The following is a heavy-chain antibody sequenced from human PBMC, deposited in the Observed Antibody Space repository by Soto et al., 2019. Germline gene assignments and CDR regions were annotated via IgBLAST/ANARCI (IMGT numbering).Heavy chain of an antibody. V-gene: IGHV1-2*04. CDR2: INPNSGGT. Sequence: QVQLVQSGAEVKKPGASVKVSCKASGYTFTGYYMHWVRQAPGQGLEWMGWINPNSGGTNYVQKFQGWVTMTRDTSISTAYMELSRLRSDDTAVYYCARGRIVVVTDATNWFDPWGQGTLVTVSS. J-gene: IGHJ5*02. D-gene: IGHD2-21*02. CDR1: GYTFTGYY. CDR3: ARGRIVVVTDATNWFDP.